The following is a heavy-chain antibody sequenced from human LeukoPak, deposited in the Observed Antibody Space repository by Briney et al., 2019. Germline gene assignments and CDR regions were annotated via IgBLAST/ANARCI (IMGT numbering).Heavy chain of an antibody. V-gene: IGHV1-3*01. J-gene: IGHJ4*02. Sequence: ASVKVSCKASGYTFTSYAMHWVRQAPGQRLEWMGWINAGNGNTKYSQKFQGRVTITRDTSASTVYMELSSLRSEDTAVYYCARVAVAGTGDYWGQGTLVTVSS. CDR2: INAGNGNT. CDR3: ARVAVAGTGDY. D-gene: IGHD6-19*01. CDR1: GYTFTSYA.